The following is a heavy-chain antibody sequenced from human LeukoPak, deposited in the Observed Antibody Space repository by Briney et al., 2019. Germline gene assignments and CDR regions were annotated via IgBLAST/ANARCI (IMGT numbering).Heavy chain of an antibody. D-gene: IGHD1-14*01. J-gene: IGHJ4*02. Sequence: GRSLRLSCAASGFTFDDYAMHWVRQAPGKGLEWVSGISWNSDSIGSADSVKGRFTVSRDNTKNSLYLQMNSLRAEDTAVYYCARGPGVRIDYWGQGTLVTVSS. CDR3: ARGPGVRIDY. CDR1: GFTFDDYA. CDR2: ISWNSDSI. V-gene: IGHV3-9*01.